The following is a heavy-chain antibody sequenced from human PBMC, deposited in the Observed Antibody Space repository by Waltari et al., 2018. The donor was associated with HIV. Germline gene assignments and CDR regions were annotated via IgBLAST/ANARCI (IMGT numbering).Heavy chain of an antibody. D-gene: IGHD2-2*01. Sequence: QVQLVQSGAEVKKPGSSVKVSCKASGGTFSSSQTSWLRQAPGQGLEWMVGIIPIFGTANYAQKFQGRFTITADESTSTAYMELSSLRSEDTAVYYCARRYATDAFDIWGQGTMVTVSS. V-gene: IGHV1-69*01. CDR2: IIPIFGTA. CDR1: GGTFSSSQ. CDR3: ARRYATDAFDI. J-gene: IGHJ3*02.